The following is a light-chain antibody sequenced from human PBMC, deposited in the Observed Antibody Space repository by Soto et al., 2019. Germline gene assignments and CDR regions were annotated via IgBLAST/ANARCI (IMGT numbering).Light chain of an antibody. CDR3: QQYNDWPLT. Sequence: EIVLTQSPGTLSLSPGERATLSCRASQSASSSDLAWYQQKPGQAPSLLIYGAFTRATGIPARFSGTGSGTEFTLTISSLQSEDLALYYCQQYNDWPLTFGQGTKVDNK. J-gene: IGKJ1*01. CDR1: QSASSSD. CDR2: GAF. V-gene: IGKV3-15*01.